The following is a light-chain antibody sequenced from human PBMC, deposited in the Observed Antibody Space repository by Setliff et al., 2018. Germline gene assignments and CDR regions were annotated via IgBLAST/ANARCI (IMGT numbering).Light chain of an antibody. CDR2: EVS. CDR1: SSDVGSYNL. CDR3: CSYAGRYTPYV. V-gene: IGLV2-23*02. J-gene: IGLJ1*01. Sequence: QSALAQPASVSGSPGQSITISCTGTSSDVGSYNLVSWYQQHPGKAPKLMIYEVSKRPSGVPDRFSGSKSGTTASLTISGLQAEDEADYYCCSYAGRYTPYVFGSGTKV.